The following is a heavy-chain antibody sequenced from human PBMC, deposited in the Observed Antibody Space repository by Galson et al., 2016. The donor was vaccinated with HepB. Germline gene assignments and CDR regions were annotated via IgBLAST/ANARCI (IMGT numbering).Heavy chain of an antibody. V-gene: IGHV3-23*01. CDR1: GFSVYV. J-gene: IGHJ6*02. Sequence: SLRLSCAASGFSVYVMSWVRQAPGKGLEWVATFSGYDSSAFYADSVKGRFTIARDSSKKTLFLQMNSLRVDDTARYFCAKDLHHGIARSSSDFWRGLARRQSAGDSDMDVWGQGTTVIVSS. CDR2: FSGYDSSA. D-gene: IGHD3-3*01. CDR3: AKDLHHGIARSSSDFWRGLARRQSAGDSDMDV.